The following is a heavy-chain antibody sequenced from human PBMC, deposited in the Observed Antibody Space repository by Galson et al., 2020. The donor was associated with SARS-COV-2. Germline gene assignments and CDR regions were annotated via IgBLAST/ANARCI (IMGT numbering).Heavy chain of an antibody. D-gene: IGHD1-26*01. J-gene: IGHJ4*02. CDR3: VTDLARVGTTPHFDN. V-gene: IGHV3-30*03. Sequence: GESLKISCAASGFTFSAYGIHWVRQAPGKGLEWVAVISYDGIEKYHAESVKGRFSISRDNSKKTLYLQMDSLTSEDTAVYYCVTDLARVGTTPHFDNWGQGTLVIVSS. CDR1: GFTFSAYG. CDR2: ISYDGIEK.